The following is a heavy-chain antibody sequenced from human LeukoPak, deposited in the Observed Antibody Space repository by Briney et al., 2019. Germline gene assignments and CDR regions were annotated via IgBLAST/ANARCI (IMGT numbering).Heavy chain of an antibody. V-gene: IGHV3-66*01. J-gene: IGHJ4*02. CDR2: IYSGGST. Sequence: PGGSLRLSCAASGFTVSSNYMSWVRQAPGKGLEWVSVIYSGGSTYYADSVKGRFTISRDNSKNTLYLQMNSLRAEDTAVYYCATSQVKVAYDYWGQGTLVTVSS. CDR1: GFTVSSNY. D-gene: IGHD4-23*01. CDR3: ATSQVKVAYDY.